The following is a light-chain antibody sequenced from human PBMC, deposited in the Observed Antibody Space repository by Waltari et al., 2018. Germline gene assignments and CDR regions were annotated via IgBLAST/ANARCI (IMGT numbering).Light chain of an antibody. Sequence: EVVLTQSPATLSLSPGARATLSCRASQSVNDDLAWYQQKPGQAPRLLMYDASNRATGIPARFSGSGSGTDFTLTISSLESEDFAVYYCQQRSNWPLTFGGGTKVEIK. V-gene: IGKV3-11*01. CDR3: QQRSNWPLT. CDR2: DAS. CDR1: QSVNDD. J-gene: IGKJ4*01.